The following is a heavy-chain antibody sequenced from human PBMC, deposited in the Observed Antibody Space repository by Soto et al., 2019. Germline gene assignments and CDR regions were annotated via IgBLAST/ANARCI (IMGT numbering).Heavy chain of an antibody. CDR3: AKNYYLDN. CDR2: INVDDST. J-gene: IGHJ4*02. V-gene: IGHV3-23*01. Sequence: EVQLLESGGGLAQPGGSLRLSCAASGFTFSSYAMSWVRQAPGKGLEWVSSINVDDSTYYANSVKGRFTISRDNSKNTVNLQMNSRRADDTAVYYCAKNYYLDNWAQGTLVTVSS. CDR1: GFTFSSYA.